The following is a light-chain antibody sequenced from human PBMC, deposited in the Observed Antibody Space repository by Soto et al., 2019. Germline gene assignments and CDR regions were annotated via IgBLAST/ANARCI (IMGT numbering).Light chain of an antibody. CDR1: QSVPSGY. CDR2: ATS. Sequence: EIVLTQSPGTLSLSPGERATLSCRASQSVPSGYLAWYQHKPGQAPRLLIYATSNRATGIPDRFSGSGYGADFTLTVSRLEPEDFAVYYCQQFCLSPWTFGQGTKVEIK. V-gene: IGKV3-20*01. J-gene: IGKJ1*01. CDR3: QQFCLSPWT.